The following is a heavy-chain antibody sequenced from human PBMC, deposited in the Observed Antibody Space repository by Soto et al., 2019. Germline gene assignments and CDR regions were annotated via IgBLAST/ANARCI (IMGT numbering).Heavy chain of an antibody. Sequence: GASVTVSCKASVYIFTSNDVTWVRQATGQGLEWMGWMNPGSGDTGYAQKFQGRVTITRDISIATAYMELSSLRSDDTAIYYCARMATFGSFNWFDPLGQGTLVTVSS. D-gene: IGHD3-16*01. V-gene: IGHV1-8*01. J-gene: IGHJ5*02. CDR3: ARMATFGSFNWFDP. CDR1: VYIFTSND. CDR2: MNPGSGDT.